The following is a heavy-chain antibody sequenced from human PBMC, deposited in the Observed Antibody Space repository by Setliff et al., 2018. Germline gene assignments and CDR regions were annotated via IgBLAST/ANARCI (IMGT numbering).Heavy chain of an antibody. CDR1: GFSFSRHW. Sequence: GESLRLSCVVSGFSFSRHWMSWVRQAPGKGLEWGADIKQDGSTKYYLDSVKGRFTISRDNAKRSLYLQMNGLRADDTGVYYCVRDDADNYDAFDNWGQGTLVTVSS. CDR2: IKQDGSTK. D-gene: IGHD3-22*01. CDR3: VRDDADNYDAFDN. V-gene: IGHV3-7*01. J-gene: IGHJ3*02.